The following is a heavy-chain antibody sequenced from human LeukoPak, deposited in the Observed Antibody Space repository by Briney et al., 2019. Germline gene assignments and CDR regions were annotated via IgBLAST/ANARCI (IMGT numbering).Heavy chain of an antibody. CDR2: ISYDGSNK. D-gene: IGHD4-23*01. Sequence: GGSLRLSCAASGFTFSSYGMHWVRQAPGKGLEWVAVISYDGSNKYYADSVKGRFTICRDNSKNTLYLQMNSLRAEDTAVYYCAVSHYGGNNDAILVSYWGRGTLVTVSS. CDR1: GFTFSSYG. V-gene: IGHV3-30*03. J-gene: IGHJ4*02. CDR3: AVSHYGGNNDAILVSY.